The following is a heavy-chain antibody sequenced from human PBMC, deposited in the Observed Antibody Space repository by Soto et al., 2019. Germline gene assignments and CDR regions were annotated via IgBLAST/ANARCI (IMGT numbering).Heavy chain of an antibody. CDR2: IYYSGST. Sequence: SETLSLTCTVSGGSISSYYWSWIRQPPGKGLEWIGYIYYSGSTNYNPSLKSRVTISLDTFKDQFSLKLSSVTAADTAVYYCARGSSGWYRDFQHWGQGTLVTVSS. J-gene: IGHJ1*01. V-gene: IGHV4-59*01. D-gene: IGHD6-19*01. CDR3: ARGSSGWYRDFQH. CDR1: GGSISSYY.